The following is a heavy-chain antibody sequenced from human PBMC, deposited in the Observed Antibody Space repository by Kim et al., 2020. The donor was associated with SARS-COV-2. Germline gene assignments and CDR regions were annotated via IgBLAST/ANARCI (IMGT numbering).Heavy chain of an antibody. D-gene: IGHD2-2*01. V-gene: IGHV3-23*01. CDR3: AKDLAFGDIVVSPFDY. CDR1: GFTFSSYA. J-gene: IGHJ4*02. CDR2: ISGSGGST. Sequence: GGSLRLSCAASGFTFSSYAMSWVRQAPGKGLEWVSAISGSGGSTYYADSVKGRFTISRDNSKNTLYLQMNSLRAEDTAVYYCAKDLAFGDIVVSPFDYWGQGTLVTVSS.